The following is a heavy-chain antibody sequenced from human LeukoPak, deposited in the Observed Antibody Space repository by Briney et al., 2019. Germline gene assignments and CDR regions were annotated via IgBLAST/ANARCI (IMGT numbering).Heavy chain of an antibody. J-gene: IGHJ4*02. CDR1: GGSISSYY. Sequence: SETLSLTCTVSGGSISSYYWSWIRQPPGKGLEWIGYIYYSGSTNYDPSLKSRVTISVDTSKNQFSLKLSSVTAADTAVYYCARSTWLLDKWGQGTLVTVSS. CDR2: IYYSGST. CDR3: ARSTWLLDK. D-gene: IGHD3-22*01. V-gene: IGHV4-59*01.